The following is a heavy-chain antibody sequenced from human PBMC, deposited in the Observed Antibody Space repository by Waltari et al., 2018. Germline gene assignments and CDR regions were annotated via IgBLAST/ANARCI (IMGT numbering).Heavy chain of an antibody. Sequence: QESGPGLVKPSETLSLTCTVSGYSISSGYYWGWIRQPPGKGLEWIGSIYHSGSTYYNPSLKSRVTISVDTSKNQFSLKLSSVTAADTAVYYCARVESSGYSYGYKHWGQGTLVTVSS. CDR2: IYHSGST. CDR3: ARVESSGYSYGYKH. D-gene: IGHD5-18*01. J-gene: IGHJ1*01. V-gene: IGHV4-38-2*02. CDR1: GYSISSGYY.